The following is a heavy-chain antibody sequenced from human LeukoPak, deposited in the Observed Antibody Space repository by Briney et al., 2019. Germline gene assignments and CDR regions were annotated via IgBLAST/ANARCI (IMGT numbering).Heavy chain of an antibody. CDR1: GYIFTSYD. V-gene: IGHV1-8*01. J-gene: IGHJ5*02. D-gene: IGHD3-10*01. CDR3: ARSFGELLVDP. Sequence: GSVKVSCKASGYIFTSYDINWVRQATGQGLEWMGWMNPNSGNTGYAQKFQGRVTITRNTSISTAYMELSSLRSEDTAVYYCARSFGELLVDPWGQGTLVTVSS. CDR2: MNPNSGNT.